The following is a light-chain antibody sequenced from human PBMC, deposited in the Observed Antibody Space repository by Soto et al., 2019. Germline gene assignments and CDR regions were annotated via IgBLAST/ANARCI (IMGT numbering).Light chain of an antibody. CDR2: DAS. CDR1: QSVSSSY. J-gene: IGKJ2*01. V-gene: IGKV3D-20*01. CDR3: QRYGSSPYT. Sequence: EIVLTQSPATLSLSPGERATLSCGASQSVSSSYLSWYQQKPGLAPRLLIYDASSRATGIPDRFSGSWSGTDFTLTISRLEPEDFAVYYCQRYGSSPYTFGQGTKLEIK.